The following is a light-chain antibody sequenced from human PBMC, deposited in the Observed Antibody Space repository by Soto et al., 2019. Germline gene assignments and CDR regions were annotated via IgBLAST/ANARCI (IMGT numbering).Light chain of an antibody. V-gene: IGKV1-39*01. Sequence: QMTQSPSSLSAYVGDRVTITWRASQSIATFLNWYQQKLGKAPKLLIYATSNLQRGVPSRFSGSGFGTDFTLTISSLLPEDFASYYCQQSSDSPQTFGQGTKVEI. J-gene: IGKJ1*01. CDR3: QQSSDSPQT. CDR1: QSIATF. CDR2: ATS.